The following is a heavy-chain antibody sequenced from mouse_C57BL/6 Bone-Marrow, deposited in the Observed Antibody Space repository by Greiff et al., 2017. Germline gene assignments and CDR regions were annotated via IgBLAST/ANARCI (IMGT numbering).Heavy chain of an antibody. CDR1: GFTFSDFY. V-gene: IGHV7-1*01. CDR3: ARANWDDWYFDV. J-gene: IGHJ1*03. CDR2: SRNKANDYTT. D-gene: IGHD4-1*02. Sequence: EVKLMESGGGLVQSGRSLRLSCATSGFTFSDFYMEWVRQAPGKGLEWIAASRNKANDYTTEYSASVKGRFIVSRDTSQSILYLQMNALRAEDTAIYYCARANWDDWYFDVWGTGTTVTVSS.